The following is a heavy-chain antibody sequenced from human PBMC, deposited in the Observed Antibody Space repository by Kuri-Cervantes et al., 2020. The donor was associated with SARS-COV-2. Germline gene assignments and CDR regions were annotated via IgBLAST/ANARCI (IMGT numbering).Heavy chain of an antibody. V-gene: IGHV3-30*18. CDR3: AKVWSGSYSHYYYYAMDV. J-gene: IGHJ6*02. CDR2: ISYDGSDR. CDR1: GFTFSNYG. D-gene: IGHD3-10*01. Sequence: LRLSCAASGFTFSNYGMHWVRQAPGKGLEWVAVISYDGSDRYYADSVKGRFTISRDNSKNTLYLQMNSLRAEDTAVYYCAKVWSGSYSHYYYYAMDVWGQGTTVTVSS.